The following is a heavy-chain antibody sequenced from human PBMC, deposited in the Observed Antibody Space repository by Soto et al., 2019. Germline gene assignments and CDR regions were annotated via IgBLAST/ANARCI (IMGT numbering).Heavy chain of an antibody. J-gene: IGHJ4*02. CDR3: ARVPLRYSSSHNFDS. CDR1: GASVSSGSFY. Sequence: SETLSLTCSVSGASVSSGSFYWSWIRQPPGKGLEWIGFIYNNETFNYNPSLKSRITLSVDTSKHQFSLKLSSVTAADTAVYYCARVPLRYSSSHNFDSWGQGALVTVSS. CDR2: IYNNETF. V-gene: IGHV4-61*01. D-gene: IGHD6-19*01.